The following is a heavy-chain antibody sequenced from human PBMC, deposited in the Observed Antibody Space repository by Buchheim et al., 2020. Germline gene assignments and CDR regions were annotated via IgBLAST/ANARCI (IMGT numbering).Heavy chain of an antibody. CDR3: AKFDVTITTGYY. J-gene: IGHJ4*02. CDR1: GFTFSSYA. D-gene: IGHD4-11*01. Sequence: EVQLLESGGGLVEPGGSLRLSCAASGFTFSSYAMTWVRQPPGKGLEWASGISGSGGNTYYADSVKGRFTISRDNSKNTLYLQMNSLRVEDTALYYCAKFDVTITTGYYWGQGTL. V-gene: IGHV3-23*01. CDR2: ISGSGGNT.